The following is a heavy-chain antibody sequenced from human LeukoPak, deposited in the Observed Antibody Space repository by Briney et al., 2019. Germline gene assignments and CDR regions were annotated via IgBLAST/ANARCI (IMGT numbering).Heavy chain of an antibody. V-gene: IGHV1-2*02. CDR3: ARGYCSSTSCYTEYYYYYMDV. CDR2: ISPNSGGT. J-gene: IGHJ6*03. Sequence: ASVKVSCKASGYTFTGYYMHWVRQAPGQGLEWMGWISPNSGGTNYAQKFQGRVTMTRDTSISTAYMELSRLRSDDTAVYYCARGYCSSTSCYTEYYYYYMDVWGKGTTVTVSS. D-gene: IGHD2-2*02. CDR1: GYTFTGYY.